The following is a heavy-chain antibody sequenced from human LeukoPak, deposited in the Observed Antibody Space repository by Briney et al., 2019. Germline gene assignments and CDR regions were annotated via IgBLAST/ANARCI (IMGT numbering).Heavy chain of an antibody. D-gene: IGHD6-19*01. CDR1: GYTFTSYD. J-gene: IGHJ5*02. CDR3: AREFRREYSSGWYVFP. V-gene: IGHV1-8*01. Sequence: ASVKVSCKAYGYTFTSYDINWVRQATGQGLEWMGWMNPNSGNTGYAQKFQGRVTMTRNTSISTAYMELSSLRSEDTAVYYCAREFRREYSSGWYVFPWGQGTLVTVSS. CDR2: MNPNSGNT.